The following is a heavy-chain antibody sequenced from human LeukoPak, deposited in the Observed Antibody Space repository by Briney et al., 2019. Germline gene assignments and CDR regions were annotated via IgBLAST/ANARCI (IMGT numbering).Heavy chain of an antibody. CDR2: IYTSGST. D-gene: IGHD3-3*01. J-gene: IGHJ5*02. V-gene: IGHV4-4*09. CDR1: GGSISSYY. Sequence: SETLSLTCTVSGGSISSYYWSWIRQPPGKGLEWIGYIYTSGSTNYNPSLKSRVTISVDTSKNQFSLKLSSVTAADTAVYYCARGTTIFGVVKSTNWFDPWGQGTLVTVSS. CDR3: ARGTTIFGVVKSTNWFDP.